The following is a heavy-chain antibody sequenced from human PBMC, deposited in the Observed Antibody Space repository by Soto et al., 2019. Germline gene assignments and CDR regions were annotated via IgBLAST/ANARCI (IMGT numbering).Heavy chain of an antibody. Sequence: PGGSLRLSCVASAFTFDDYAIHWVRQTPGKGLERVSGLTWNGEVLGYADSVKGRFTISRDNAKNSLYLEMNSLRPEDTALYYCVKDSESSGYLTHLDYWGQGTLVTVSS. CDR2: LTWNGEVL. D-gene: IGHD3-22*01. CDR3: VKDSESSGYLTHLDY. J-gene: IGHJ4*02. CDR1: AFTFDDYA. V-gene: IGHV3-9*01.